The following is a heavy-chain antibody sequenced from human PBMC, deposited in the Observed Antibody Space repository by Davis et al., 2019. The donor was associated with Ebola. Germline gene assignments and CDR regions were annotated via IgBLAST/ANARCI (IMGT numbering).Heavy chain of an antibody. CDR2: ISSYNGVL. D-gene: IGHD5-12*01. Sequence: ASVTVPCQASLYSLHKHVVAWARQVPAQGLEWPGWISSYNGVLHYAQKFQGRVILTTDTSTNTAYMELKSLTSDDTAVYYCARDRGDSGYDHWWFDPWGQGTLVTVSS. CDR1: LYSLHKHV. CDR3: ARDRGDSGYDHWWFDP. J-gene: IGHJ5*02. V-gene: IGHV1-18*01.